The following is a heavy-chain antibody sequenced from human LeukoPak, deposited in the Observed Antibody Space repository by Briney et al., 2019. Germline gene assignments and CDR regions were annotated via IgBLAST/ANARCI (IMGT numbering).Heavy chain of an antibody. CDR2: ISGSGGST. Sequence: PGGSLRLSCAASGFTFSSYAMSWVRPAPGKGLEWVWAISGSGGSTYYADSVKGRFTISRDNSKNTLYLQMNSLRAEDTAVYYCAKDLACSGSYLDYFDYWGQGTLVTVSS. J-gene: IGHJ4*02. CDR1: GFTFSSYA. V-gene: IGHV3-23*01. CDR3: AKDLACSGSYLDYFDY. D-gene: IGHD1-26*01.